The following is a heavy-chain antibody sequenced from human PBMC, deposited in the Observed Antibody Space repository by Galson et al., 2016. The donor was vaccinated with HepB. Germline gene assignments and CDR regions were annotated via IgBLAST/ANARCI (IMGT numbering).Heavy chain of an antibody. J-gene: IGHJ1*01. CDR2: INPNSGGT. Sequence: SVKVSCKASGYTFTGYYMHWVRQAPGQGLERMGWINPNSGGTNYAQKFQGRVTMTRDTSISTAYMELSRLRSDDTAVYYCARDEGSGSDEYFQHWGQGTLVTVSS. CDR1: GYTFTGYY. V-gene: IGHV1-2*02. D-gene: IGHD6-19*01. CDR3: ARDEGSGSDEYFQH.